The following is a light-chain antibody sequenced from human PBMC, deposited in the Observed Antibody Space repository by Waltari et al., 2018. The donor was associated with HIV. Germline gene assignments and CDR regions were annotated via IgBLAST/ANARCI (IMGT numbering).Light chain of an antibody. CDR2: SNN. CDR3: AVWGDSLNGPV. Sequence: QSVLTQPPSASGTPGQRVPISCSGSSSTIGSNTVHWYQQLPGTAPKLLIYSNNQRPSGVPDRFSGSKSGTSASLAISGLQSEDEADYYCAVWGDSLNGPVFGGGTKLTVL. V-gene: IGLV1-44*01. J-gene: IGLJ2*01. CDR1: SSTIGSNT.